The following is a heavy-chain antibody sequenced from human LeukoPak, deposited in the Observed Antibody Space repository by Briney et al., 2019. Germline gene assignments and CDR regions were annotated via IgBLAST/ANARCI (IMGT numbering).Heavy chain of an antibody. D-gene: IGHD6-19*01. CDR2: IYHSGST. CDR3: ARPMSGGWSDDAFDI. J-gene: IGHJ3*02. V-gene: IGHV4-38-2*01. CDR1: GYSISSGYY. Sequence: PSETLSLTCAVSGYSISSGYYWGWIRQPPGKGLEWIGSIYHSGSTYYNPSLKSRVSISVDTSKNQFSLKLSSVTAADTAVYYCARPMSGGWSDDAFDIWGQGTMVTVSS.